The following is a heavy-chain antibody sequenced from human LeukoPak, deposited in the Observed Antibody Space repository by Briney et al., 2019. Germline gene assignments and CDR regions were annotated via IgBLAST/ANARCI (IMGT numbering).Heavy chain of an antibody. CDR2: INHSGSA. J-gene: IGHJ4*02. CDR3: ARGWGMATTNWGY. Sequence: SETLSLTCAVYGGSFSGYFWTWIRQPAGKRLEGIGEINHSGSANTTPSLRSRFTVSVDTSKNQFSLRLTSVTAADTAVYYCARGWGMATTNWGYWSQGTLVTVSS. D-gene: IGHD5-24*01. V-gene: IGHV4-34*01. CDR1: GGSFSGYF.